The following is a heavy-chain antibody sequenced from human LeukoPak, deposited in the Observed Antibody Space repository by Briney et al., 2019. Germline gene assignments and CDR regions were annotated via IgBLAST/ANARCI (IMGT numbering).Heavy chain of an antibody. Sequence: RAGGSLRLSCAASGFTFSSYAMSWVRQAPGKGLEWVSAISGSGGSTYYADSVKGRFTISRDISKITLYLQMNSLRVEDTAVYFCAKHLSPYSVAGGLDYWGQGTLVTVSS. V-gene: IGHV3-23*01. D-gene: IGHD2-15*01. J-gene: IGHJ4*02. CDR1: GFTFSSYA. CDR3: AKHLSPYSVAGGLDY. CDR2: ISGSGGST.